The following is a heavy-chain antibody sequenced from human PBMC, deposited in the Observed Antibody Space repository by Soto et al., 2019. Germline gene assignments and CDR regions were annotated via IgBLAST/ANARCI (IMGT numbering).Heavy chain of an antibody. CDR1: VDSISSADYY. CDR3: ARDLWVEPELYYYGMDV. J-gene: IGHJ6*02. CDR2: IFYSGTT. D-gene: IGHD1-1*01. V-gene: IGHV4-30-4*01. Sequence: LSLTCTVSVDSISSADYYWSWIRQTPGNGLEWIGHIFYSGTTYYNPSLKSRLTISVDTSKNHFSLRLTSVTAADTAVYYCARDLWVEPELYYYGMDVWGQGTTVTVSS.